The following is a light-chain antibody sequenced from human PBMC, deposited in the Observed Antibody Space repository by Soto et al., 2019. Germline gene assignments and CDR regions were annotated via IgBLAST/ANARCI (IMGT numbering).Light chain of an antibody. V-gene: IGKV3-15*01. CDR1: QSVSIN. CDR3: QQYNNWPPYT. J-gene: IGKJ2*01. CDR2: GAS. Sequence: EIVMTQSPGTLSVSPGERATLSCRASQSVSINLAWYQHKPGQAPRLLIYGASTRDTGIPARFSGSGSGTEFTHTISSLQSEDFAVYYCQQYNNWPPYTFGQGTKMEIK.